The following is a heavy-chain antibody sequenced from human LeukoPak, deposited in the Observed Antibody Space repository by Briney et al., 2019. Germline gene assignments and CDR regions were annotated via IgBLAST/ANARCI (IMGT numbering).Heavy chain of an antibody. D-gene: IGHD5-18*01. CDR1: GGSISSGGYY. CDR3: ARGPSYSYGKDFDY. V-gene: IGHV4-31*03. J-gene: IGHJ4*01. Sequence: SETLSLTCTVSGGSISSGGYYWSWIRQHPGKGLEWIGYIYYSGSTYYNPSLKSRVTISVDTSKNQFSLKLSSVTAADTAVYYCARGPSYSYGKDFDYWGQEPWSPSPQ. CDR2: IYYSGST.